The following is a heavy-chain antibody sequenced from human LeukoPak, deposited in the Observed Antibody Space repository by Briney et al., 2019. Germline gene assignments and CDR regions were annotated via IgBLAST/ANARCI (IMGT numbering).Heavy chain of an antibody. V-gene: IGHV4-59*08. CDR3: ARPGVGSGRYGAFDI. CDR1: SGSISSYY. CDR2: IYYSGST. Sequence: SETLSLTCTVSSGSISSYYWSWIRQPPGKKLEWIGYIYYSGSTDYNPSLKSRVTISVDTSKNQFSLKLTSVTAADTAVYYCARPGVGSGRYGAFDIWGQGTMVTVSS. D-gene: IGHD5-18*01. J-gene: IGHJ3*02.